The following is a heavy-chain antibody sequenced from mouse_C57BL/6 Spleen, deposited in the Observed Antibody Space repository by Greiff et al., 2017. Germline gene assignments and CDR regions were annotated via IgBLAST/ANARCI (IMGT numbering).Heavy chain of an antibody. CDR3: ASGYDVDYSMDY. V-gene: IGHV1-81*01. J-gene: IGHJ4*01. Sequence: VQLQQSGAELARPGASVKLSCKASGYTFTSYGISWVKQRTGQGLEWIGEIYPRGGNTYYNEKFKGKATLTADKSSSPAYMELRSLTSEDSAVYFCASGYDVDYSMDYWGQGTSVTVSS. CDR2: IYPRGGNT. CDR1: GYTFTSYG. D-gene: IGHD2-2*01.